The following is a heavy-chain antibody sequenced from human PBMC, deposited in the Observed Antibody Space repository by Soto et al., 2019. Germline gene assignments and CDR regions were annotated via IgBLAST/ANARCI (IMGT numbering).Heavy chain of an antibody. CDR3: AKSDWFDP. CDR2: IKDDGSVT. J-gene: IGHJ5*02. V-gene: IGHV3-74*01. CDR1: GTTISGYW. D-gene: IGHD2-21*01. Sequence: EVRLVESGGGLVQPGGSLRLSCTASGTTISGYWMSWVRQVPGKGPEWVSRIKDDGSVTSYADSVKGRFSISRDNAKNTLYLQMNSLRAEDTAVYYCAKSDWFDPWGQGTLVTVSS.